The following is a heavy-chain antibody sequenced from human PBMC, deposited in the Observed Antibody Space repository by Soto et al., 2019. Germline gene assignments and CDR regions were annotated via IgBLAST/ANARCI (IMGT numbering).Heavy chain of an antibody. J-gene: IGHJ4*02. Sequence: QLQLQESGPGLVKPSETLSLTCSVSGGSISSSSYFWGWVRQPPGQGLEWLATIFYSGTTYYNPSLQSRLTISADTSKNQFSLKLRSVTAADTAVYYCVRRVNSGSGSDYFDYWGQGSLVTVSS. D-gene: IGHD1-26*01. CDR2: IFYSGTT. CDR1: GGSISSSSYF. V-gene: IGHV4-39*01. CDR3: VRRVNSGSGSDYFDY.